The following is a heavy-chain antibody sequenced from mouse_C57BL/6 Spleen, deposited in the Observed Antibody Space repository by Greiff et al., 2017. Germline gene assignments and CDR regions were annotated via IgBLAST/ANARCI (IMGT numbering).Heavy chain of an antibody. Sequence: QVQLQQSGAELARPGASVKMSCKASGYTFTSYTLHWVQQRPGQGLEWIGYINPSSGYTKYNQKFKDKATLTADKSSSPAYMQLSSLTSEDSAVYYCASEENYYGSSYNAMDYWGQGTSVTVSS. D-gene: IGHD1-1*01. J-gene: IGHJ4*01. CDR2: INPSSGYT. V-gene: IGHV1-4*01. CDR3: ASEENYYGSSYNAMDY. CDR1: GYTFTSYT.